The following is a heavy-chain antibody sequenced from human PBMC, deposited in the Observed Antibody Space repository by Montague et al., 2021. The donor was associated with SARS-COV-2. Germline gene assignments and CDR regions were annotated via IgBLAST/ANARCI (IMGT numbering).Heavy chain of an antibody. J-gene: IGHJ4*02. D-gene: IGHD1-26*01. CDR2: ISGSGSST. CDR1: GFNFSSYA. CDR3: AKDLWIRSYTDY. V-gene: IGHV3-23*01. Sequence: SLSLSLAASGFNFSSYAMSWVRQAPGKGLEWISGISGSGSSTYYADSVKGRFTISRDNSKNTLYLQMNSLRAEDTAVYYCAKDLWIRSYTDYWGQGTLVTVSS.